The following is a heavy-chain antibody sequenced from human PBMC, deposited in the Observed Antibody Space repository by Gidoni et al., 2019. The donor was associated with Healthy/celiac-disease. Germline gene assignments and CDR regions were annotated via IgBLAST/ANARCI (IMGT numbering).Heavy chain of an antibody. CDR3: ARGPLRYFDWLYYYGMDV. CDR2: INHSGST. CDR1: GGSFSGYY. V-gene: IGHV4-34*01. J-gene: IGHJ6*02. Sequence: QVQLQQLGAGLLTPSETLSLTCAVYGGSFSGYYWSWIRQPPGKGLEWIGEINHSGSTNYNPSLKSRVTISVDTSKNQFSLKLSSVTAADTAVYYCARGPLRYFDWLYYYGMDVWGQGTTVTVSS. D-gene: IGHD3-9*01.